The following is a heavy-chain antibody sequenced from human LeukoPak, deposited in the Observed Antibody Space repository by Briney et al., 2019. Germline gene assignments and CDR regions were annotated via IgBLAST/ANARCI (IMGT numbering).Heavy chain of an antibody. CDR2: IRYDGSNK. CDR1: GFTFSSYG. Sequence: AGGSLRLSCAASGFTFSSYGMHWVRQAPGKGLEWVAFIRYDGSNKYYADSVKGRFTISRDNSKNTLYLQMNSLRAEDTAVYYCAKDGSLLLPKGHYMDVWGKGTTVTVSS. V-gene: IGHV3-30*02. J-gene: IGHJ6*03. CDR3: AKDGSLLLPKGHYMDV. D-gene: IGHD2-15*01.